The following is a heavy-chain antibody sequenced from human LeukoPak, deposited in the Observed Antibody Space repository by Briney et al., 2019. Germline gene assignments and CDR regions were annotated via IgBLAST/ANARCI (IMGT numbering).Heavy chain of an antibody. D-gene: IGHD2-15*01. CDR1: GGPLCRSYS. CDR2: FYQSGST. V-gene: IGHV4-4*02. CDR3: ARPLSLGYCSGGSCYGRGAWFDR. J-gene: IGHJ5*02. Sequence: PSEPQSLPCAVSGGPLCRSYSRSWVRQPPGKGLGWSEQFYQSGSTNYNPSLKSRVTISVDKSKNQFSLKLRSVTAADTAVYYCARPLSLGYCSGGSCYGRGAWFDRWGQGTLVTVSS.